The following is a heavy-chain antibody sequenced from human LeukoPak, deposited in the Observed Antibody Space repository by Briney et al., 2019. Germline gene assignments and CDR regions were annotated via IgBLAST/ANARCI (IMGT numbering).Heavy chain of an antibody. CDR2: IYSDGST. J-gene: IGHJ4*02. D-gene: IGHD6-13*01. V-gene: IGHV3-66*01. CDR3: ARVGYTNSWYSSPPFDY. Sequence: GGSLRLFCAVSGFTVSSNYMSWVRQAPGKGLEWVSIIYSDGSTYYADSVKGRFTISRDISKNILYLQMNSLRAEDTAVYYCARVGYTNSWYSSPPFDYWGQGTLVTVSS. CDR1: GFTVSSNY.